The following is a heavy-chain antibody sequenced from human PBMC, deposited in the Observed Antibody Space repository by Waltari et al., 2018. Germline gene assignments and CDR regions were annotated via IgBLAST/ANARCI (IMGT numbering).Heavy chain of an antibody. J-gene: IGHJ3*02. D-gene: IGHD3-22*01. V-gene: IGHV4-4*02. Sequence: QVQLQESGPGLVKPSGTLSLTCAVSGGSISSSNWWSWVRQPPGKGLEWIGEIYHSGSTNYNPSLESRVTISVDKSKNQFSLKLSSVTAADTAVYYCARQTYYYDSSGSILAFDIWGQGTMVTVSS. CDR3: ARQTYYYDSSGSILAFDI. CDR1: GGSISSSNW. CDR2: IYHSGST.